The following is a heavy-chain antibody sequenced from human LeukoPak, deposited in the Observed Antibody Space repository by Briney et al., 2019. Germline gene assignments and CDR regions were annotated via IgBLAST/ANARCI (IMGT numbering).Heavy chain of an antibody. J-gene: IGHJ5*02. CDR3: ARGYSATYGRLDP. D-gene: IGHD1-26*01. CDR2: IYYTGST. Sequence: SESLSLTCTVSDGSISSYYWSWIRQPPGKGLEWIGYIYYTGSTNYNPSLKSRVTISVDTSKNQFSLKLTSVTAADTAVYFCARGYSATYGRLDPWGQGTLVTVSS. V-gene: IGHV4-59*01. CDR1: DGSISSYY.